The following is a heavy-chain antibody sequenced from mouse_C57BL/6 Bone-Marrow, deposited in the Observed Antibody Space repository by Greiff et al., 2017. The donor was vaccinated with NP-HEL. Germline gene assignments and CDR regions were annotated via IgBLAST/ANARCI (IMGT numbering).Heavy chain of an antibody. CDR1: EYEFPSHD. V-gene: IGHV5-2*03. CDR2: INSDGGST. D-gene: IGHD2-5*01. J-gene: IGHJ2*01. CDR3: ARHYSNYKVDYYFDY. Sequence: EVKLVESGGGLVQPGESLKLSCESNEYEFPSHDMSWVRKTPEKRLELVAAINSDGGSTYYPDTMERRFIISRDNTKKTLYLQMSSLRSEDTALYYCARHYSNYKVDYYFDYWGQGTTLTVAS.